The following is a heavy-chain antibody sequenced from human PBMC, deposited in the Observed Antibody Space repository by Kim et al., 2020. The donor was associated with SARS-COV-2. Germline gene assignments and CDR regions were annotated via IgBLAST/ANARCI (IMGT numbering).Heavy chain of an antibody. CDR2: ISYDGSKK. CDR3: ARDDLHPREGYDSQAYY. J-gene: IGHJ6*01. Sequence: GGSLRLSCAASGFTFSSYAMHWVRQAPGKGLEWVSVISYDGSKKYYADSVKGRFTISRDNAKNTLYLQMNSLRAEDTAVYYCARDDLHPREGYDSQAYY. D-gene: IGHD5-12*01. CDR1: GFTFSSYA. V-gene: IGHV3-30*04.